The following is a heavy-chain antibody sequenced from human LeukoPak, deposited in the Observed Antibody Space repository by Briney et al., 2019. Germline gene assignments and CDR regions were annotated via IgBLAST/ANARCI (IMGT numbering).Heavy chain of an antibody. CDR2: ISYDGSTK. D-gene: IGHD2-15*01. J-gene: IGHJ4*02. CDR1: GFTFSSYG. V-gene: IGHV3-30*19. Sequence: GGSLRLSCAASGFTFSSYGMHWVRQAPGKGLEWVAVISYDGSTKYYADSVQGRFTISRDNSKNTLFLQMNSLRAEDTAVYYCARDPQGIVVVVTAYYFDYWGQGTLVTVSS. CDR3: ARDPQGIVVVVTAYYFDY.